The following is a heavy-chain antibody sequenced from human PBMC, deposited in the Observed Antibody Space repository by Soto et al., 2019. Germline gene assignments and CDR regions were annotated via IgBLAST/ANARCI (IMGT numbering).Heavy chain of an antibody. D-gene: IGHD5-18*01. Sequence: GESLKISCKGSGYSLTSYWISWVRQMPGKGLEWMGRIDPSDSYTNYSPSFQGHVTISADKSISTAYLQWSSLKASDTAMYYCARHSGYSYGYLVYYYYYGMDVWGQGTTVTVSS. V-gene: IGHV5-10-1*01. J-gene: IGHJ6*02. CDR2: IDPSDSYT. CDR1: GYSLTSYW. CDR3: ARHSGYSYGYLVYYYYYGMDV.